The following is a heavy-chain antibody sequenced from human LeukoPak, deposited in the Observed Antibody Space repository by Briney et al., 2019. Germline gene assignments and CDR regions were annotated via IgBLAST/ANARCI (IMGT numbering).Heavy chain of an antibody. CDR2: ISAYNGNT. J-gene: IGHJ4*02. CDR3: ARDRMDYFDY. D-gene: IGHD2-8*01. CDR1: GGTFSSYA. Sequence: ASVKVSCKASGGTFSSYAISWVRQAPGQGLEWMGWISAYNGNTNYAQKLQGRVTMTTDTSTSTAYMELRSLRSDDTAVYYCARDRMDYFDYWGQGTLVTVSS. V-gene: IGHV1-18*01.